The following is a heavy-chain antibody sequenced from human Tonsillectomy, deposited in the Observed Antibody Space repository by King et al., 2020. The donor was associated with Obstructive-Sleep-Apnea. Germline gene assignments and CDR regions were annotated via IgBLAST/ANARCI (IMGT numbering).Heavy chain of an antibody. CDR3: ARVRVAHGDFPL. J-gene: IGHJ2*01. D-gene: IGHD4-17*01. Sequence: VQLVESGGGVVQPGRSLRLSCAASGFNFSTYALHWVRQTPSKGLEWVAGISLDGNNKEHADSVKGRFTISRDNSKYTMFLQMNSLRAEDTAVYYCARVRVAHGDFPLWGRGTLVSVSS. V-gene: IGHV3-30-3*01. CDR2: ISLDGNNK. CDR1: GFNFSTYA.